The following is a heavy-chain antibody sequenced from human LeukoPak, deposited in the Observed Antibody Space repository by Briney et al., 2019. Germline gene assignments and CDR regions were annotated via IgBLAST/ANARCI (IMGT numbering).Heavy chain of an antibody. J-gene: IGHJ6*02. CDR1: GGSMTTYY. V-gene: IGHV4-59*08. CDR3: ARHQSPYYFGMDV. Sequence: SETLSLTCTVSGGSMTTYYWSWIRQPPGKGLEWIAYIYYSGTTKYNPSLKSRATISVDTSKNHFSLTLTSVTAADTAVYYCARHQSPYYFGMDVWGQGTTVTVSS. CDR2: IYYSGTT.